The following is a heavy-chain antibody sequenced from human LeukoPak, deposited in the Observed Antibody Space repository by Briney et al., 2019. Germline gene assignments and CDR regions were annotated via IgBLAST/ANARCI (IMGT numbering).Heavy chain of an antibody. CDR3: ARFTPQGYGWGGYNRFDP. V-gene: IGHV4-30-4*07. CDR2: IYYSGST. J-gene: IGHJ5*02. Sequence: SSETLSLTCAVSGGSISSGGYSWSWIRQPPGKGLEWIGYIYYSGSTYYNPSLKSRVTISVDTSKNQFSLKLSSVTAADTAVYYCARFTPQGYGWGGYNRFDPWGQGTLVTVSS. CDR1: GGSISSGGYS. D-gene: IGHD3-16*01.